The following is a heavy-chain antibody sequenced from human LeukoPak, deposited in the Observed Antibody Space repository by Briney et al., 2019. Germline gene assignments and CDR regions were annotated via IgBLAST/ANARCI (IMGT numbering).Heavy chain of an antibody. CDR3: ATGLYYGSGSYQSPT. Sequence: ASVKVSCKVSGYTLTELSMHWVRQAPGKGLEWMGGFDPEDGETIYAQKFQGRVTMTEDTSTDTAYMELSSLRSEDTAVYYCATGLYYGSGSYQSPTWGQGTLVTVSS. J-gene: IGHJ4*02. CDR1: GYTLTELS. CDR2: FDPEDGET. V-gene: IGHV1-24*01. D-gene: IGHD3-10*01.